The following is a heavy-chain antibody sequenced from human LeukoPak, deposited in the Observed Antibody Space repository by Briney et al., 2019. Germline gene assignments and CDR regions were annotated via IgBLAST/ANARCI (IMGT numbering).Heavy chain of an antibody. CDR3: ARQSITIFGVVILFDY. CDR2: INPSGGST. Sequence: GASVKVSCKASGYTFTSYYMRWVRQAPGQGLEWMGIINPSGGSTSYAQKFQGRVTMTRDTSTSTVYMELSSLRSEDTAVYYCARQSITIFGVVILFDYWGQGTLVTGSS. V-gene: IGHV1-46*01. J-gene: IGHJ4*02. D-gene: IGHD3-3*01. CDR1: GYTFTSYY.